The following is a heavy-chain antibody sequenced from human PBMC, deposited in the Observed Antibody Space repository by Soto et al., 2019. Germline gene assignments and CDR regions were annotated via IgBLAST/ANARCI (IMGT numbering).Heavy chain of an antibody. D-gene: IGHD3-10*01. CDR3: ARDSNPYYYGSGSYYLY. Sequence: GGSLRLSCAASGFTFSSYSMNWVRQAPGKGLEWVSSISSSSSYIYYADSVKGRFTISRDNAKNSLYLQMNSLRAEDTAVYYCARDSNPYYYGSGSYYLYWGQGTLVTVSS. CDR1: GFTFSSYS. CDR2: ISSSSSYI. V-gene: IGHV3-21*01. J-gene: IGHJ4*02.